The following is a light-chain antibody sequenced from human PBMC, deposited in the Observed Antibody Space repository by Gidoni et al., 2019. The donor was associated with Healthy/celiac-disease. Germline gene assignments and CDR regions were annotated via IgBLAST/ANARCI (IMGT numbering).Light chain of an antibody. CDR3: QQYNSYSWT. V-gene: IGKV1-5*03. CDR1: QSISSW. CDR2: KAS. Sequence: DIQKTQSPSTLSASVGDRVTITCRASQSISSWLAWYQQKPGKAPKLLIYKASSLESGVPSRFSGSGSGTEFTLTISSLQPDDFETYYCQQYNSYSWTFGQGTKVEIK. J-gene: IGKJ1*01.